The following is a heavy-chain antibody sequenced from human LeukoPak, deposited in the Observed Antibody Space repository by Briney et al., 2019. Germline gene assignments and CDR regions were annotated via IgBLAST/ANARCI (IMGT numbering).Heavy chain of an antibody. Sequence: GGSLRLSCAASGFTFRSYSMNWVRQAPGKGLEWVSSISSGSSYIYYADSVKSRFTISRDNAKNSLYLQMNSLRAEDTAVYYCARDGVLWFGGEGAFDIWGQGTMVTVSS. CDR1: GFTFRSYS. CDR2: ISSGSSYI. V-gene: IGHV3-21*01. J-gene: IGHJ3*02. CDR3: ARDGVLWFGGEGAFDI. D-gene: IGHD3-10*01.